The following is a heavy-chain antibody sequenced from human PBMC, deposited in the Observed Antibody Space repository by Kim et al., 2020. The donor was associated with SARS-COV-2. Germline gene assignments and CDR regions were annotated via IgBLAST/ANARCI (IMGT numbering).Heavy chain of an antibody. CDR2: IYYSGST. Sequence: SETLSLTCTVSGGSISSSSYYWGWIRQPPGKGLEWIGSIYYSGSTSYNPSLKTRVTITVDTSKNQFPLKLSSVTAADTAVYYCASLGYSISWFDYWGQGSRGTVSS. V-gene: IGHV4-39*01. CDR1: GGSISSSSYY. CDR3: ASLGYSISWFDY. D-gene: IGHD6-13*01. J-gene: IGHJ5*01.